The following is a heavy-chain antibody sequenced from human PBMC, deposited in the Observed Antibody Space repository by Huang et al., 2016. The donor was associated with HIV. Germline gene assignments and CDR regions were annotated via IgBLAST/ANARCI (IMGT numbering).Heavy chain of an antibody. D-gene: IGHD3-22*01. J-gene: IGHJ4*02. CDR3: ARDRDFYDSSGYWGFNYFDY. CDR1: GYAFTIYY. CDR2: NNPRDGST. V-gene: IGHV1-46*01. Sequence: QVQLVQSGAEVKKPGASVKVSCKASGYAFTIYYLHWVRQAPGQGLEWMGINNPRDGSTSYAQKFQGRVSTTRDTSTNTVFMELSSLRSEDTAVYYCARDRDFYDSSGYWGFNYFDYWGQGTLVTVSS.